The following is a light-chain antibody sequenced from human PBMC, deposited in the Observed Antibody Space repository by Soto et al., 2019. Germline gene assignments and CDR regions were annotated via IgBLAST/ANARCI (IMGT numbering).Light chain of an antibody. CDR3: SSFTSNRIYV. CDR2: GVT. CDR1: HNDIGTYDY. V-gene: IGLV2-14*03. Sequence: QSVLTQPTSVSGSPGQSITISCTGNHNDIGTYDYVSWYQQHPGRAPRLLIYGVTTRPSGISDRLSASKSGLTASLTISGLQPEDEADYYCSSFTSNRIYVFGPGTKVTVL. J-gene: IGLJ1*01.